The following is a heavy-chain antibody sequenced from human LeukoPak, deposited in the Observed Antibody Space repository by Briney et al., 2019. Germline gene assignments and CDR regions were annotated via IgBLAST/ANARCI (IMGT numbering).Heavy chain of an antibody. Sequence: GPSVKVSCKASGGTFSSYAISWVRQAPGQGLEWMGGIIPISGTANYAQKFQGRVTITTDESTSTAYMELGSLRSEDTAVYYCARGFENYYFDYWGQGTLVTVSS. CDR2: IIPISGTA. J-gene: IGHJ4*02. CDR1: GGTFSSYA. V-gene: IGHV1-69*05. D-gene: IGHD3-10*01. CDR3: ARGFENYYFDY.